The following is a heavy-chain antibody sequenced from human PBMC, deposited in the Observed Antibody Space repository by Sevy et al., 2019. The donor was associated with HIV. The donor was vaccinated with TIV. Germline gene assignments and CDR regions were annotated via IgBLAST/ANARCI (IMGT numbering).Heavy chain of an antibody. CDR1: GGTFSSYA. J-gene: IGHJ6*02. V-gene: IGHV1-69*13. D-gene: IGHD5-18*01. CDR2: IIPIFGTA. Sequence: ASVKVSCKASGGTFSSYAISWVRQAPGQGLEWMGGIIPIFGTANYAQKFQGRVTITGEESTSTAYMELSGLRSEDTAVYYCARADTAMADYYYGMDVWGQGTTVTVSS. CDR3: ARADTAMADYYYGMDV.